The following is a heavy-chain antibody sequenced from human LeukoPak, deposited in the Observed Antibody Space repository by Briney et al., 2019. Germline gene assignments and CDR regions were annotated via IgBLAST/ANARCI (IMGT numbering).Heavy chain of an antibody. V-gene: IGHV3-7*01. J-gene: IGHJ6*03. Sequence: GSLRLSCAASGFTFSSYEMNWVRQAPGKGLEWVANIKQDGSEKYYVDSVKGRFTISRDNAKNSLYLQMNSLRAEDTAVYYCARDALYDFWSGYYTDYYYMDVWGKGTTVTVSS. CDR1: GFTFSSYE. CDR2: IKQDGSEK. CDR3: ARDALYDFWSGYYTDYYYMDV. D-gene: IGHD3-3*01.